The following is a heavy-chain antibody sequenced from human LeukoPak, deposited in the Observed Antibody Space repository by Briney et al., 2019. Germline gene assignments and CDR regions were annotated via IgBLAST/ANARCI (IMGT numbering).Heavy chain of an antibody. CDR2: IYYSGST. V-gene: IGHV4-59*01. Sequence: SETLSLTCTVSGGSISSYYWSWIRQPAGKGLEWIGYIYYSGSTNYNPSLKSRVTISVDTSKNQFSLRLSSVTAADTAVYYCARGDSSRPFYYYYYGMDVWGQGTTVTVSS. CDR3: ARGDSSRPFYYYYYGMDV. D-gene: IGHD6-13*01. J-gene: IGHJ6*02. CDR1: GGSISSYY.